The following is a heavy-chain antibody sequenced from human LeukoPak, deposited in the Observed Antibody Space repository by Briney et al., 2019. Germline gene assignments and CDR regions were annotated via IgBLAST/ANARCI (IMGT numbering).Heavy chain of an antibody. CDR3: AKVEGDRPGGNALDI. Sequence: PSETLSLTCSVSGDDISSSNWWTWVRQPPQKGLEWIGEVYHSGSTNYNPSLKSRIYMSVDKSQNRFSLRLTSVTAADTAVYYCAKVEGDRPGGNALDIWGQGTMVTVSS. D-gene: IGHD1-26*01. CDR1: GDDISSSNW. V-gene: IGHV4-4*02. J-gene: IGHJ3*02. CDR2: VYHSGST.